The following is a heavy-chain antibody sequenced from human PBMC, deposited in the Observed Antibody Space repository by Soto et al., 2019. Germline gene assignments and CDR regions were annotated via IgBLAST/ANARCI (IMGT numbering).Heavy chain of an antibody. CDR3: SRFLVVVPAAPGWYYYYYMDV. Sequence: PSETLSLTCTVSGGSISSSSYYWGWIRQPPGKGLEWIGSIYYSGSTYYNTSLKSRVTISVDTSKNQFSLKLRSVTAADTAVYYCSRFLVVVPAAPGWYYYYYMDVWGKGTTVTVSS. V-gene: IGHV4-39*01. CDR1: GGSISSSSYY. J-gene: IGHJ6*03. D-gene: IGHD2-2*01. CDR2: IYYSGST.